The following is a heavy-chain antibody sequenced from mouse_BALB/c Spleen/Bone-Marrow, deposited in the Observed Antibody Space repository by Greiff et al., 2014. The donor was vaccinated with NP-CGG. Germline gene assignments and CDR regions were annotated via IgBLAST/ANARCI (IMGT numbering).Heavy chain of an antibody. Sequence: EVQLEESGGGLVKPGGSLKLSCAASGFTFSDFYMYWVRQTPEKRLEWVGTISYGGSYIYYPDSVKGRFTISRDDAKNNLYLQMSSLKSEDTAMYYCARDRGVQGYAMDYWGQGTSVTVSS. V-gene: IGHV5-4*02. D-gene: IGHD2-14*01. CDR3: ARDRGVQGYAMDY. CDR2: ISYGGSYI. CDR1: GFTFSDFY. J-gene: IGHJ4*01.